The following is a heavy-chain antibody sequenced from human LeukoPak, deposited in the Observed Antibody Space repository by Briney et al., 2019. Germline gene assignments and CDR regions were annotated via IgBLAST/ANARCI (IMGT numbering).Heavy chain of an antibody. CDR1: GVSVSSNNW. V-gene: IGHV4-4*02. CDR3: ARGSYDSSGYYPLLDY. Sequence: PSETLSLTCAVSGVSVSSNNWWTWVRQPPGKGLEWIGEINHSGSTNYNPSLKSRVTISVDTSKNQFSLKLSSVTAADTAVYYCARGSYDSSGYYPLLDYWGQGTLVTVSS. J-gene: IGHJ4*02. CDR2: INHSGST. D-gene: IGHD3-22*01.